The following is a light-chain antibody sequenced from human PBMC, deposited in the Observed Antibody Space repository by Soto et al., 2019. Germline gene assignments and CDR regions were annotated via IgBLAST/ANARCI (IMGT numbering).Light chain of an antibody. J-gene: IGKJ5*01. CDR3: QQISSSPIT. Sequence: DIQMTQSPSSLSASVGDRVIITCRASQSISMYLNWYQQKPGKAPKLLIYSTSSLQRGVPSRFSGSGFGTDFTLTINSLLPEDFATYYCQQISSSPITFGQGTRLEIK. CDR1: QSISMY. V-gene: IGKV1-39*01. CDR2: STS.